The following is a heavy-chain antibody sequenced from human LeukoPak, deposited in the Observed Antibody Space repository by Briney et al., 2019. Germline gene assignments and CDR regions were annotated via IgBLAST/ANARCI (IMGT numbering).Heavy chain of an antibody. CDR2: ISSGSGYI. J-gene: IGHJ4*02. CDR3: AATYYYDGSGDY. V-gene: IGHV3-21*01. D-gene: IGHD3-22*01. Sequence: GGSLRLSCAASGFAFSTYPMNWVRQAPGKGLEWVSSISSGSGYIYYADSVKGRFTISRDNAKNSLYLLMNSLRTEDTAVYYCAATYYYDGSGDYWGQGTLVTVSS. CDR1: GFAFSTYP.